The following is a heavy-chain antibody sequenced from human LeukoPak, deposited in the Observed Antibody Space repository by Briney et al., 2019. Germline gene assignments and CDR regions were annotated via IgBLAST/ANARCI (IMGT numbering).Heavy chain of an antibody. CDR1: GFTLSSYA. V-gene: IGHV3-30*04. D-gene: IGHD2-2*01. CDR3: ARGRGRYCSSTSCQRFAEYFQH. J-gene: IGHJ1*01. Sequence: LPGRSLRLSCAASGFTLSSYAMHWVSQAPGKGLEWVAVISYDGSNKYYADSVKGRFTISRDNSKNTLYLQMNSLRAEDTAVYYCARGRGRYCSSTSCQRFAEYFQHWGQDTLVTVSS. CDR2: ISYDGSNK.